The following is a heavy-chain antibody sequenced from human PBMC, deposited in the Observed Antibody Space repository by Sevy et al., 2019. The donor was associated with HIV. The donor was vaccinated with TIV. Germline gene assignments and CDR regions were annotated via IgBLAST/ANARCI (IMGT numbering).Heavy chain of an antibody. J-gene: IGHJ4*02. Sequence: GGCLRLSCAASGFTFSIYGMHWVRQAPGKGLEWVALISYEGSKKFYADSVTGRFNISRDNSKNRVYLQVDSLRDEDSAVYHCAKAEGLWFGEFPFDSWGQGTLVTVSS. V-gene: IGHV3-30*18. CDR3: AKAEGLWFGEFPFDS. CDR1: GFTFSIYG. CDR2: ISYEGSKK. D-gene: IGHD3-10*01.